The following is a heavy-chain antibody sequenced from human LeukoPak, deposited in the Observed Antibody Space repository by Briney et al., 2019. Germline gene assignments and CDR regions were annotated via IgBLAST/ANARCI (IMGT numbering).Heavy chain of an antibody. CDR2: MNPNSGIT. CDR3: ARGRENSNWFDP. Sequence: GASVKVSCKASGYTFTSYDINWVRQATGQGLEWMGWMNPNSGITGYAQKFQGRVTMTRNTSISTAYMELSSLRSEDTAVYYCARGRENSNWFDPWGQGTLVTVSS. CDR1: GYTFTSYD. V-gene: IGHV1-8*01. J-gene: IGHJ5*02. D-gene: IGHD2/OR15-2a*01.